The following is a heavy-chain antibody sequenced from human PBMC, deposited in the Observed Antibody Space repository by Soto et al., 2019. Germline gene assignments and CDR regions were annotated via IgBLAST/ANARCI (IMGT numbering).Heavy chain of an antibody. V-gene: IGHV3-53*01. CDR1: GFTVSSNH. CDR2: IYSGGST. CDR3: AKYQLLLGVEVVAAGAFGI. Sequence: GGSLRLSCAASGFTVSSNHMSLVRQAPGKGLEWVSVIYSGGSTYYADSVKGRFTISRDNSKNTLYLQMNSLRAEDTAVYYCAKYQLLLGVEVVAAGAFGIWGQGTMVTVSS. D-gene: IGHD2-15*01. J-gene: IGHJ3*02.